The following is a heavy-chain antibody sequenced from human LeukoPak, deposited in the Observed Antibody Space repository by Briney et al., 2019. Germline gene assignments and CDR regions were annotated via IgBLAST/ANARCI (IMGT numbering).Heavy chain of an antibody. Sequence: PSETLSLTCTVSGGPISSSSYYWGWIRQPPGKGLEWIGSIYYSGSTYYNPSLKSRVTISVDTSKNQFSLKLSSVTAADTAVYYCARARVAARAFDYWGQGTLVTVSS. CDR2: IYYSGST. V-gene: IGHV4-39*01. CDR3: ARARVAARAFDY. CDR1: GGPISSSSYY. J-gene: IGHJ4*02. D-gene: IGHD2-15*01.